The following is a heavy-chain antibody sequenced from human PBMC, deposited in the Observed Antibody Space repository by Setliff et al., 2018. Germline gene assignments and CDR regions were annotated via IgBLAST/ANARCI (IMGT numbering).Heavy chain of an antibody. J-gene: IGHJ4*02. CDR3: ARRQGDGSGWSTKHYFDY. CDR1: GGSISSSSYY. CDR2: MYDSGST. D-gene: IGHD6-19*01. V-gene: IGHV4-39*01. Sequence: SETRLTCTVSGGSISSSSYYWGWIRQPPGKGLEWIGSMYDSGSTYYNPSLKSRVTISVDTSKTQFSLKLSSVTATDTAVYYCARRQGDGSGWSTKHYFDYWGQGTLVTVSS.